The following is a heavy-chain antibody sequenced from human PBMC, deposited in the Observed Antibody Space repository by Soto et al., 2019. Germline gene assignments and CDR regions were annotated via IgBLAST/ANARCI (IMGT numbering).Heavy chain of an antibody. CDR2: IIPIFGTA. V-gene: IGHV1-69*01. CDR3: ARDKGRCSGCQGTYNWFGP. CDR1: GGTFSSYA. D-gene: IGHD6-19*01. Sequence: QVQLVQSGAEVKKPGSSVKVSCKASGGTFSSYAISWVRQAPGQGLEWMGGIIPIFGTANYAQKLQGRVTIAADESTSTAYMELSSLRSEDTAVYYCARDKGRCSGCQGTYNWFGPWGQGTLVTVSS. J-gene: IGHJ5*02.